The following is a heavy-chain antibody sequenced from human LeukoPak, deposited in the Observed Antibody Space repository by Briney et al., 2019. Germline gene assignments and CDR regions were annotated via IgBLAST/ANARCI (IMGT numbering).Heavy chain of an antibody. CDR2: ISSDSTYI. Sequence: GGSLRLSCAASGFTFSSYSMNWVRQAPGKGLEWVSAISSDSTYIYYADSVRGRFTISRDNAKNSLFLQMNSLRAEDTAIYYCARDRSRVSDYWGQGTLVTVSS. J-gene: IGHJ4*02. V-gene: IGHV3-21*01. CDR1: GFTFSSYS. CDR3: ARDRSRVSDY.